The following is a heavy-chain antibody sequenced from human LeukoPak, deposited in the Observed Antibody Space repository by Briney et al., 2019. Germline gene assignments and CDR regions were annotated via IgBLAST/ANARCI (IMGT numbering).Heavy chain of an antibody. J-gene: IGHJ4*02. CDR1: GGSISSGGYS. V-gene: IGHV4-30-2*01. CDR3: ARGPQYYYDSSGLDY. CDR2: IYHSGST. D-gene: IGHD3-22*01. Sequence: SETLSLTCAVSGGSISSGGYSWSWIRQPPGKGLEWIGYIYHSGSTYYNPSLKSRVTISVDRSKNQFSLKLSSVTAADTAVYYCARGPQYYYDSSGLDYWGREPWSPSPQ.